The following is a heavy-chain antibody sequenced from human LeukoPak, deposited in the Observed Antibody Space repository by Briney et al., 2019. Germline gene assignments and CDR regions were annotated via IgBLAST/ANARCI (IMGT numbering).Heavy chain of an antibody. V-gene: IGHV3-30-3*01. D-gene: IGHD1-26*01. Sequence: GRSLRLSCAASGFTFSSYAMHWVRQAPGKGLEWVAVISYDGSNKYYADSVKGRFTISRDNSKNTLYLQMNSLRAEDTAVYYCASPFLGSYIPLNWGQGTLVAVSS. CDR3: ASPFLGSYIPLN. CDR2: ISYDGSNK. CDR1: GFTFSSYA. J-gene: IGHJ4*02.